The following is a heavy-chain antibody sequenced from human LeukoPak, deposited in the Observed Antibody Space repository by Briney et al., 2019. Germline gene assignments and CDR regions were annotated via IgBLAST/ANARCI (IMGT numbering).Heavy chain of an antibody. D-gene: IGHD2-2*01. V-gene: IGHV3-21*01. CDR3: AGGGYCSSTSCRSPGYYYMDV. J-gene: IGHJ6*03. Sequence: GGSLRLSCAASGFTFSSYSMNWVRQAPGKGLEWVSSISSSSSYIYYADSVKGRFTISRDNAKNLLYLQMNSLRAEDTAVYYCAGGGYCSSTSCRSPGYYYMDVWGKGTTVTVSS. CDR2: ISSSSSYI. CDR1: GFTFSSYS.